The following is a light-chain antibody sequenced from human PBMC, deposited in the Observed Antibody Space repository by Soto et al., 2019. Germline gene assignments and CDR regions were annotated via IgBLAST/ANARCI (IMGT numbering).Light chain of an antibody. J-gene: IGLJ1*01. CDR3: SSYTSSSSYV. Sequence: QSALTQPAFVSGSPGQSITLLCTGTSSDVGGYNSVSWYQQHPGKAPKLMIHDVSNRPSGVSNRFSGSKSGNTASLTISGLQAEDEADYYCSSYTSSSSYVFGTGTKVTVL. CDR2: DVS. V-gene: IGLV2-14*01. CDR1: SSDVGGYNS.